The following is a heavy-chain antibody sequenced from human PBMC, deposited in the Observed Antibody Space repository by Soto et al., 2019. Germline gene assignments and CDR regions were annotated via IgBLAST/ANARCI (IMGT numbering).Heavy chain of an antibody. CDR3: ARSIVVVTAADY. J-gene: IGHJ4*02. V-gene: IGHV1-3*01. CDR2: INAGNGNT. Sequence: QVQLVQSGAEVKKPGASVKVSCKASGYTFTSYAMHWVRQAPGQRLEWMGWINAGNGNTKYSQKFQGRVTITRDTSASTAYMELGSLRSEDTAVYCCARSIVVVTAADYWGQGTLVTVSS. CDR1: GYTFTSYA. D-gene: IGHD2-21*02.